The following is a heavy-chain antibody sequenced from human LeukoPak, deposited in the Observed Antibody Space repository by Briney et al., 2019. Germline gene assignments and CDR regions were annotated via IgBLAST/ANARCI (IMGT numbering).Heavy chain of an antibody. J-gene: IGHJ4*02. D-gene: IGHD6-19*01. CDR1: GFTFSSYG. V-gene: IGHV3-30*03. CDR2: ISYDGSNK. CDR3: ARDLDSSGWYPHFDY. Sequence: GGSLRLSCAASGFTFSSYGMHWVRQAPGKGLEWVAVISYDGSNKYYADSVKGRFTISRDNSKNTLYLQMNSLRAEDTAVYYCARDLDSSGWYPHFDYWGQGTLVTVSS.